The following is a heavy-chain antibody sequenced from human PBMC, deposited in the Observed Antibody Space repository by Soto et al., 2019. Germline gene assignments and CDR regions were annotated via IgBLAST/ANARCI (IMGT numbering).Heavy chain of an antibody. Sequence: GGSLRLSCAASGFTFSGSAMHWVRQASGKGLEWVGRIRSKANSYATAYAASVKGRFTISRDDSKNTAYLQMNSLKTEDTAVYYCTISPIAVIPQDFDYWGQGTLVTVSS. J-gene: IGHJ4*02. D-gene: IGHD6-19*01. CDR1: GFTFSGSA. V-gene: IGHV3-73*01. CDR2: IRSKANSYAT. CDR3: TISPIAVIPQDFDY.